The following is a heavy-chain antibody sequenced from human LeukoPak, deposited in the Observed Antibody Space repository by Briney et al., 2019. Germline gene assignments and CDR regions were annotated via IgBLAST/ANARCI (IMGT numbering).Heavy chain of an antibody. D-gene: IGHD1-20*01. CDR1: GFTFDDYA. V-gene: IGHV3-9*01. Sequence: GGSLRLSCAASGFTFDDYAMHSVRQAPGKGLEGVSGISWSRGSIGYADSVKGRFTIARDNAKNSLGLQMNSLRAQDTALYYCAKDYNCNALGGADYWGQGTPVTVSS. J-gene: IGHJ4*02. CDR2: ISWSRGSI. CDR3: AKDYNCNALGGADY.